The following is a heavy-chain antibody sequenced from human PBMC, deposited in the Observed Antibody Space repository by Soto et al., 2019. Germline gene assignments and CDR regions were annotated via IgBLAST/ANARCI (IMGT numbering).Heavy chain of an antibody. V-gene: IGHV3-30*03. CDR2: ISYDGSNK. J-gene: IGHJ4*02. Sequence: QVQLVESGGGVVQPGRSLRLSCAASGFSFSSYGMQWVRQAPGKGLEWVAVISYDGSNKYYADSVKDRFTISRDNSKNTLYLQMNSLRADDTAVYYCEAGQYFFDYCGQGTLVTVSS. D-gene: IGHD6-19*01. CDR3: EAGQYFFDY. CDR1: GFSFSSYG.